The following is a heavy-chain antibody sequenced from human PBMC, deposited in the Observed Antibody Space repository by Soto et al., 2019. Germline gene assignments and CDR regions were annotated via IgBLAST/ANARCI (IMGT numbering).Heavy chain of an antibody. CDR2: ISAYNGNT. J-gene: IGHJ4*02. Sequence: QVQLVQSGAEVKKPGASVKVSCKASGYTFTSYGISWVRQAPGQGLEWMGWISAYNGNTTYAQKLQGRVTMTTDTPTSTAYVERRSLRSEDTAVYYCAREYGSGSRFDYWSQGTLGIVSS. CDR1: GYTFTSYG. D-gene: IGHD3-10*01. V-gene: IGHV1-18*01. CDR3: AREYGSGSRFDY.